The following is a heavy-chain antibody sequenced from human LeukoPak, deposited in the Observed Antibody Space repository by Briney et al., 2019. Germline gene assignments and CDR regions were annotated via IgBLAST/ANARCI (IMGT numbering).Heavy chain of an antibody. D-gene: IGHD1-26*01. J-gene: IGHJ4*02. CDR2: IYASGST. CDR3: ASLGGYQGGNFDY. CDR1: GGSINYNY. V-gene: IGHV4-4*07. Sequence: PSETLSLTCTVSGGSINYNYWSWIRQPAGRGLEWIGRIYASGSTNYNPSLKSQVTMSVDTSNNQLSLKMTSVTAADTAVYYCASLGGYQGGNFDYWGQGTLLTVSS.